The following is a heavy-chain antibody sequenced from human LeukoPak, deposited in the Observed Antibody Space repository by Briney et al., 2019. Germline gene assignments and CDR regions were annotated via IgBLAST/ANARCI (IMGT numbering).Heavy chain of an antibody. J-gene: IGHJ4*02. D-gene: IGHD1-26*01. Sequence: SQTLSLTCTVSGGSISNGGYYWSWIRQHPGKGLEWIGYIYYSGSTYYNPSLKSRVTISVDTSKNQFSLKLSSVTAADTAVYYCARGEINDYFFYWGQGTLVTVSS. CDR3: ARGEINDYFFY. V-gene: IGHV4-31*03. CDR2: IYYSGST. CDR1: GGSISNGGYY.